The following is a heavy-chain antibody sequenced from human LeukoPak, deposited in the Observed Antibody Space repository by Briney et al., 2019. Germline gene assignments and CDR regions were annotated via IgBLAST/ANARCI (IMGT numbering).Heavy chain of an antibody. Sequence: GGSLRLSCAASGLTVSSNYMSWVRQAPGKGLEWVSVIYSGGSTYYADSVKGRFTISRDNSKNTLYLQMNSLRVEDTAVYYCARDREESCSSTSCQGYYYGMDVWGQGTTVTVSS. CDR3: ARDREESCSSTSCQGYYYGMDV. CDR1: GLTVSSNY. CDR2: IYSGGST. J-gene: IGHJ6*02. D-gene: IGHD2-2*01. V-gene: IGHV3-66*01.